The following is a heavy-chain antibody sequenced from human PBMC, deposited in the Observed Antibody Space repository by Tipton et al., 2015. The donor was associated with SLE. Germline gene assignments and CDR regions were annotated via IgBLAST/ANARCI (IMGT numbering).Heavy chain of an antibody. Sequence: TLSLTCTVSGGSISSYYWSWIRQPPGKGLEWIGYIYSSGSTKYNPSLKSRVTRSVGTSKNQFSLKVSSVTAADTAVYYCAREYYYYYYTLDVWGQGTTVTVSS. D-gene: IGHD3-10*01. CDR1: GGSISSYY. V-gene: IGHV4-4*09. CDR2: IYSSGST. CDR3: AREYYYYYYTLDV. J-gene: IGHJ6*02.